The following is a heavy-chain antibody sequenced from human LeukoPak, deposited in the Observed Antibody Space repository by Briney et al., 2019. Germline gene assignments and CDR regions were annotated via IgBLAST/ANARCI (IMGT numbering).Heavy chain of an antibody. Sequence: RGSLSPSSAASGFSLGNYGMSWVSQAPGQGLEWVSGIRGTGGSTYHTDSVKGRFTISRDNSKNTLYLQMNSLRAEDTAVYYCAKYIGMNFNYGMDVWGQGTPVTVSS. J-gene: IGHJ6*02. V-gene: IGHV3-23*01. CDR3: AKYIGMNFNYGMDV. CDR2: IRGTGGST. D-gene: IGHD1-7*01. CDR1: GFSLGNYG.